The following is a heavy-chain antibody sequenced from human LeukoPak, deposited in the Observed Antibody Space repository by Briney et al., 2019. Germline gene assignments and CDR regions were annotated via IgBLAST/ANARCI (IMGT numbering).Heavy chain of an antibody. Sequence: GGSLRLSCAASGFTFSSYGMHWVRQAPGKGLEWVAVISYDGSNKYYADSVKGRFTISRDNSKNTLYLQMNSLRAEDTAVYYCAKVNCGGDCYSRDAFDIWGQGTMVTVSS. V-gene: IGHV3-30*18. CDR1: GFTFSSYG. CDR3: AKVNCGGDCYSRDAFDI. J-gene: IGHJ3*02. D-gene: IGHD2-21*02. CDR2: ISYDGSNK.